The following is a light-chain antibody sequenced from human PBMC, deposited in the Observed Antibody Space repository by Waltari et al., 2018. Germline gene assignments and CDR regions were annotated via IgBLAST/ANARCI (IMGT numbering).Light chain of an antibody. CDR3: QSYDSSLSGCV. CDR2: GNS. Sequence: QSVLTQPPSVSGAPGQRVTISCTGSSSNIGAGYDVHWYPQLPGTAPKLLIYGNSNRPSGVPDRFSGSKSGTSASLAISGLQAEDEADYYCQSYDSSLSGCVFGTGTTVTVL. V-gene: IGLV1-40*01. J-gene: IGLJ1*01. CDR1: SSNIGAGYD.